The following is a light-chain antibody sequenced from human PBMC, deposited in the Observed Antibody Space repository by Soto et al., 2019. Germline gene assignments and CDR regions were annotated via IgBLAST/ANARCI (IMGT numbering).Light chain of an antibody. CDR1: QSVSSN. CDR2: GAS. V-gene: IGKV3-15*01. CDR3: QQDDDWPET. Sequence: EIVMTQSPATLSVSQGERATLSCRASQSVSSNLAWYQQKPGQAPRLLIYGASTRATGIPARFSGRGSGTEFILTISSLQSEDFAVYYCQQDDDWPETFGQGTKVDIK. J-gene: IGKJ1*01.